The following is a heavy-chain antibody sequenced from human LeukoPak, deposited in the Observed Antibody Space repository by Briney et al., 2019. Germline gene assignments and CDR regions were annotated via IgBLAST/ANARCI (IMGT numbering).Heavy chain of an antibody. CDR2: IIPILGIA. V-gene: IGHV1-69*04. Sequence: SVKVSCKASGGTFSSYAISWVRQAPGQGLEWMGRIIPILGIANYAQKFQGRVTITADKSTSTASMELSSLRSEDTAVYYCARVVCSSTSCYDAFDIWGQGTMVTVSS. CDR1: GGTFSSYA. CDR3: ARVVCSSTSCYDAFDI. D-gene: IGHD2-2*01. J-gene: IGHJ3*02.